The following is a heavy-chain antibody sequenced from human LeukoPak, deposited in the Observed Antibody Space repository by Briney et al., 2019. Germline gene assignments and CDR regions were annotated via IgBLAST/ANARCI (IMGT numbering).Heavy chain of an antibody. CDR1: GYSMSSGYY. Sequence: SETLSLTCTVSGYSMSSGYYWGWIRQPPERGLEWIGSMYHTGSTYYNPSLKSRVTISVDTSKNQFSLKLSSVTAADTAVYYCARGGYYGSGNDFRFDPWGQGTLVTVSS. CDR3: ARGGYYGSGNDFRFDP. J-gene: IGHJ5*02. CDR2: MYHTGST. V-gene: IGHV4-38-2*02. D-gene: IGHD3-10*01.